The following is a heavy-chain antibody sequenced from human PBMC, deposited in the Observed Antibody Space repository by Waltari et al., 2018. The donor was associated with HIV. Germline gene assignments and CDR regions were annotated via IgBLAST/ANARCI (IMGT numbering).Heavy chain of an antibody. J-gene: IGHJ4*02. V-gene: IGHV3-15*01. CDR2: IKTKTDGGTT. CDR3: TIPPFGYSLGY. Sequence: ELQLVESGGGLVKPGGSLRLSCAASGFTFNNAWMSWVRQAPGKGLEWVGRIKTKTDGGTTDYAAPVKGRFTISRDDSKNTLYLQMNSLKTEDTAVYFCTIPPFGYSLGYWGQGTLVTVSS. CDR1: GFTFNNAW. D-gene: IGHD3-22*01.